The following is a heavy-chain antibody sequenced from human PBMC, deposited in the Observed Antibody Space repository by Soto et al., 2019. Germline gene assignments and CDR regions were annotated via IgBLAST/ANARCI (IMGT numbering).Heavy chain of an antibody. CDR2: IFYSGTT. V-gene: IGHV4-59*01. CDR1: GGSISPSY. D-gene: IGHD1-26*01. Sequence: QVQLLESGPGLVKPSETLSLTCTVSGGSISPSYWSWIRQSPGKGLEWIGYIFYSGTTNYNPSLKSRVTLSVDTSKNQFSLKLSSVTAADTAVYYCAKGGGRFDYWGQGTMVAVSS. CDR3: AKGGGRFDY. J-gene: IGHJ4*02.